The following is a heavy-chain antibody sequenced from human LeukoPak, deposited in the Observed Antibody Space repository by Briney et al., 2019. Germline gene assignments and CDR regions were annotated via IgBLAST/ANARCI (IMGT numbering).Heavy chain of an antibody. V-gene: IGHV4-4*02. Sequence: TSETLSLTCAVSGGSISSSNWWSWVRQPPGKGLEWIGEIYHSGSTNYNPSLKSRVTISVDKSKNQFSLKLSSVTAADTAVYYCAREPITMVRGVTDAFDIWGQGTMVTVSS. J-gene: IGHJ3*02. D-gene: IGHD3-10*01. CDR1: GGSISSSNW. CDR3: AREPITMVRGVTDAFDI. CDR2: IYHSGST.